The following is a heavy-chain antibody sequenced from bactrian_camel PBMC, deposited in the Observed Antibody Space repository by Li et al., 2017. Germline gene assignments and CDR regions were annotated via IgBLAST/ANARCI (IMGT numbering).Heavy chain of an antibody. CDR1: GYTVSFNC. V-gene: IGHV3S53*01. CDR2: FTAGANT. CDR3: AAAGHWNTGQYLY. J-gene: IGHJ4*01. D-gene: IGHD8*01. Sequence: HVQLVESGGGSVQAGGSLTLACEVSGYTVSFNCLGWFRQVPGHGREVVATIFTAGANTNYADSVRGRFTASRSGADNTVYLQMNSLKPEDTGMYYCAAAGHWNTGQYLYWGQGTQVTVS.